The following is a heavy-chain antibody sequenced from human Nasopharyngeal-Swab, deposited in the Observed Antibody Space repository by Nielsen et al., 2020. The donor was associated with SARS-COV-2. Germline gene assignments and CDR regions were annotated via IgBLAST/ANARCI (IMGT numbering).Heavy chain of an antibody. Sequence: SETLSLTCTVSGGSISSYYWSWIRQPPGKGLEWIGYIYYSGSTNYNPSLKSRVTISVDTSKNQFSLKLSSVTAADTAVYYCASWGRGYDFWSGYFDYWGQGTLVTVSS. D-gene: IGHD3-3*01. J-gene: IGHJ4*02. CDR1: GGSISSYY. V-gene: IGHV4-59*08. CDR3: ASWGRGYDFWSGYFDY. CDR2: IYYSGST.